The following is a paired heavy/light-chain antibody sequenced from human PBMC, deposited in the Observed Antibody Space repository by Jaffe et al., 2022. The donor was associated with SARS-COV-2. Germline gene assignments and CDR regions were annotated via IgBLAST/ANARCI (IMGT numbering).Light chain of an antibody. J-gene: IGLJ2*01. CDR2: RNN. V-gene: IGLV10-54*01. CDR3: SAWDTSLSAWV. Sequence: QAGLTQPPSVSEGLRQTATLTCTGNSDNVGYQGAAWLQQHQGHPPKLLSYRNNNRPSGISERLSASRSGNTASLTITGLQPEDEADYYCSAWDTSLSAWVFGGGTKLTVL. CDR1: SDNVGYQG.
Heavy chain of an antibody. CDR2: IRQDGSKK. J-gene: IGHJ3*02. CDR1: GFAFSRHY. Sequence: EVQVVESGGGLVQPGGSLRLSCAASGFAFSRHYMSWVRQAPGKGLEWVANIRQDGSKKHYVDSVKGRFTISRDNARKSLDLQLNSLRVEDTAVYYCAREGLLPDGYDDAFDIWGRGTMVTVSS. V-gene: IGHV3-7*01. CDR3: AREGLLPDGYDDAFDI. D-gene: IGHD5-18*01.